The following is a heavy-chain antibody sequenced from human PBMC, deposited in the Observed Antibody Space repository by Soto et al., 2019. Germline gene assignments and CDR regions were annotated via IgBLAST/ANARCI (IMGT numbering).Heavy chain of an antibody. V-gene: IGHV3-30*18. CDR3: AKDRIVMIRGVMNYYGMDV. CDR1: GFTFSNYG. CDR2: XXYDGSDK. J-gene: IGHJ6*02. Sequence: QVQLVESGGGVVQPGRSLRLSCAASGFTFSNYGMHWVRQAPGKGLXXVAXXXYDGSDKYFADSVKGRFTISRDNSKNTLDLQMNSLRAEDTAVYYCAKDRIVMIRGVMNYYGMDVWGQGTTVTVSS. D-gene: IGHD3-10*01.